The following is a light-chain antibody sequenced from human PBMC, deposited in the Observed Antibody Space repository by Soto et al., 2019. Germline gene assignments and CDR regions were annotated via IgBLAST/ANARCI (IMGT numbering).Light chain of an antibody. J-gene: IGLJ1*01. CDR3: CSYAGSSVYV. V-gene: IGLV2-23*01. CDR1: SSDVGSYNL. Sequence: QSVLTQPASVSGSPGPSITISCTGTSSDVGSYNLVSWYQQHPGKAPKHMIYEGSQRPPGGSNRFSGSYARNPASLTLSGLQAEDEADYYCCSYAGSSVYVFVTGTKVTVL. CDR2: EGS.